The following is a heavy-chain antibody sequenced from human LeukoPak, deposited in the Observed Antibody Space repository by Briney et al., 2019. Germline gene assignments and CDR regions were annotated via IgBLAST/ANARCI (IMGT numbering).Heavy chain of an antibody. CDR2: INPNSGGT. D-gene: IGHD4-17*01. V-gene: IGHV1-2*02. CDR3: ARDARFYDYGDSEY. J-gene: IGHJ4*02. Sequence: ASVKVSCKASGYTFTGYYMHWVRQAPGQGLEWMGWINPNSGGTNYAQKFQGRVTMTRDTSISTAYMELSRLRSDDTAVYYCARDARFYDYGDSEYWGQGTLVTVSS. CDR1: GYTFTGYY.